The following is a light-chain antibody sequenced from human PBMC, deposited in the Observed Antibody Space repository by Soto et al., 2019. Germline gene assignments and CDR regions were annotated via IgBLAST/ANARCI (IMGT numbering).Light chain of an antibody. J-gene: IGKJ1*01. CDR2: GAS. CDR3: QKYGKFWT. CDR1: QSVSSSY. V-gene: IGKV3-20*01. Sequence: EIVLTQSPGTLSLSPGERATLSCRASQSVSSSYLAWYQQKPGQAPRLLIYGASSRATGIPDRFSGSGSGTDFTLTISSLQSDDFAVYYCQKYGKFWTFGQGTKVDIK.